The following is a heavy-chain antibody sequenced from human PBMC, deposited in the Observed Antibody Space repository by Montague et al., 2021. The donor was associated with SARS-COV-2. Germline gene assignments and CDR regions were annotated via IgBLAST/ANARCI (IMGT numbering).Heavy chain of an antibody. CDR2: ISSSGSTI. V-gene: IGHV3-48*03. Sequence: SLRLSCAASGFTFSSYEMNWVRQAPGKGLEWVSYISSSGSTIYYADSVKGRFTISRDNAKNSLYLQMNSLRAEDTAVYYCATDSSGWYGWGFDYWGQGTLVTVSS. CDR1: GFTFSSYE. CDR3: ATDSSGWYGWGFDY. J-gene: IGHJ4*02. D-gene: IGHD6-19*01.